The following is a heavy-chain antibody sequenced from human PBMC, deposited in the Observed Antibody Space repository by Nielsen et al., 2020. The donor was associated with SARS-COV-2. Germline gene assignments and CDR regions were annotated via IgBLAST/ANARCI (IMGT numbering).Heavy chain of an antibody. D-gene: IGHD5-24*01. V-gene: IGHV4-4*02. CDR2: IYHSGST. J-gene: IGHJ5*02. Sequence: VRQAPGKGLEWIGEIYHSGSTNYNPSLKSRVTISVDKSKNQFSLKLSSVTAADTAVYYCARLAPPVAMSTIRGGMFWFDPWGQGALVTVSS. CDR3: ARLAPPVAMSTIRGGMFWFDP.